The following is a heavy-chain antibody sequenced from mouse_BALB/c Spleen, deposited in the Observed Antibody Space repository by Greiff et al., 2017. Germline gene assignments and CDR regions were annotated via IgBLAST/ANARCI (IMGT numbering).Heavy chain of an antibody. CDR1: GFSLTSYG. V-gene: IGHV2-9*02. J-gene: IGHJ4*01. Sequence: QVQLKESGPGLVAPSQSLSITCTVSGFSLTSYGVHWVRQPPGKGLEWLGVIWAGGSTNYNSALMSRLSISKDNSKSQVFLKMNSLQTDDTAMYYCASGSSFYYYAMDYWGQGTSVTVSS. CDR2: IWAGGST. D-gene: IGHD1-1*01. CDR3: ASGSSFYYYAMDY.